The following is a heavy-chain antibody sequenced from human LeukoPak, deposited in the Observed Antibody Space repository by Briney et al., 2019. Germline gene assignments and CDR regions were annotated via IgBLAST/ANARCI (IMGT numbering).Heavy chain of an antibody. V-gene: IGHV1-3*01. CDR2: INAGNGNT. CDR1: GYTFTSYA. Sequence: ASVKVSCKASGYTFTSYAMHWVRQAPGQRLEWMGWINAGNGNTKYSQKFQGRVTITRDTSASTAYMELSSLRSEDTAVYYCARDRVPHYGMDVWGQGTTVTVSS. J-gene: IGHJ6*02. CDR3: ARDRVPHYGMDV. D-gene: IGHD4/OR15-4a*01.